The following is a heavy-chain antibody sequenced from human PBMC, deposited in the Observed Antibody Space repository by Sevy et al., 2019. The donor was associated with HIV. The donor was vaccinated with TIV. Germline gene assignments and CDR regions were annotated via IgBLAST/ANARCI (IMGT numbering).Heavy chain of an antibody. CDR3: ARELLGLLEFLSFGMDV. CDR2: ISGSGGST. Sequence: GGSLRLSCAASGFTFSSYAMSWVRQAPGKGLEWVSAISGSGGSTYYADSVKGRFTISRDNSKNTLYLQMNSLRAEDTAVYYCARELLGLLEFLSFGMDVWGQGTTVTVSS. CDR1: GFTFSSYA. J-gene: IGHJ6*02. V-gene: IGHV3-23*01. D-gene: IGHD3-3*01.